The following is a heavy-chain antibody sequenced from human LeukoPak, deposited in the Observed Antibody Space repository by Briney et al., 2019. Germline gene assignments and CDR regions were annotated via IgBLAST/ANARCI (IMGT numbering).Heavy chain of an antibody. J-gene: IGHJ4*02. CDR2: ISGSGGST. CDR3: GKYAVVVADTSPFTYYFDY. D-gene: IGHD2-15*01. V-gene: IGHV3-23*01. CDR1: GFTFSSYA. Sequence: GGSLRLSCAASGFTFSSYAMSWVRQAPGKGLEWVSAISGSGGSTYYADSVKGRFTISRDNSKNTLYLQMNSLRAEDTAVYYCGKYAVVVADTSPFTYYFDYSGQGTLFTVSS.